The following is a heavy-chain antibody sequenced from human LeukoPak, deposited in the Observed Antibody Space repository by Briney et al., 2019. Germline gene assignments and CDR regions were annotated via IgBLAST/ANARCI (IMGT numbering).Heavy chain of an antibody. CDR3: ARGGDHYDSSGYYHFDY. CDR1: GGSFSGYY. Sequence: SETLSLTCAVYGGSFSGYYWSWIRQPPGKGLEWIGEINHSGSTNYNPSLKSRVTISVDTSKNQFSLKLSSVTAADTAVYYCARGGDHYDSSGYYHFDYWGQGTLVTVSS. J-gene: IGHJ4*02. D-gene: IGHD3-22*01. CDR2: INHSGST. V-gene: IGHV4-34*01.